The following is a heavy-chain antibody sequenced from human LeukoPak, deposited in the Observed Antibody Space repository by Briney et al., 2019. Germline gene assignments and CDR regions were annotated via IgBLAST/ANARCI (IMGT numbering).Heavy chain of an antibody. D-gene: IGHD3-22*01. CDR3: ARGVVGKPGSFDY. Sequence: SETLSLTCTVSGGSISSYYWSWIRQPPGKGLEWIGYIYYSGSTNYNPSLKSRVTISVDTSKNQFSLKLSSVTAADTAVYYCARGVVGKPGSFDYWGQGTLVTVSS. J-gene: IGHJ4*02. V-gene: IGHV4-59*01. CDR2: IYYSGST. CDR1: GGSISSYY.